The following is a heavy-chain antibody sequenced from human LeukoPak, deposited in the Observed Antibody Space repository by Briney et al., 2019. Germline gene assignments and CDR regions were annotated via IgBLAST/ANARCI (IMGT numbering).Heavy chain of an antibody. CDR2: IYYSGST. CDR3: ARGVPPDY. CDR1: GGSISSYY. J-gene: IGHJ4*02. D-gene: IGHD1-1*01. Sequence: PSETLSLTCTVSGGSISSYYWSRLRQPPGKGLEWIGYIYYSGSTNYNPSLKSRLTISVDTSKNQFSLKLSSVTAADTAVYYCARGVPPDYWGQGTLVTVSS. V-gene: IGHV4-59*01.